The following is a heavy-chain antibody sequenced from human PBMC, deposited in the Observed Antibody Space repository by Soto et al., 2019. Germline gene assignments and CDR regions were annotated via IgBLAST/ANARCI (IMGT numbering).Heavy chain of an antibody. CDR1: GYSFTSYW. CDR2: IDPSDSYT. J-gene: IGHJ6*02. V-gene: IGHV5-10-1*01. Sequence: PGESLKISCKGSGYSFTSYWISWVRQMPGKGLEWMGRIDPSDSYTNYSPSFQGHVTISADKSISTAYLQWSSLKASDTAMYYCARLGITIPYYYGMDVWGQGSTVTVSS. CDR3: ARLGITIPYYYGMDV. D-gene: IGHD3-3*01.